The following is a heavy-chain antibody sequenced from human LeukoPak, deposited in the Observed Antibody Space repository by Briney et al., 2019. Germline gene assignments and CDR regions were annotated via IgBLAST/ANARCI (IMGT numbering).Heavy chain of an antibody. CDR2: IYYSGST. D-gene: IGHD3-10*01. CDR1: GGSISSSY. Sequence: SETLSLTCTVSGGSISSSYWSWIRQPPGKGLERIGYIYYSGSTTYNPSLKSRVTLSVDTSKNQFSLKLSSVTAADTAVYHCARVGRRGYYFDYWGQGTLVTVSS. V-gene: IGHV4-59*01. J-gene: IGHJ4*02. CDR3: ARVGRRGYYFDY.